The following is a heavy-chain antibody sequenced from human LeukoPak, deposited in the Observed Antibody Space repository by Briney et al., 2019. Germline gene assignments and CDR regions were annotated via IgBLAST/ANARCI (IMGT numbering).Heavy chain of an antibody. J-gene: IGHJ4*02. CDR1: GGTFSSYA. D-gene: IGHD1-1*01. CDR3: AKLESRYYFDY. Sequence: SVKVSCKASGGTFSSYAISWVRQAPGQGLEWMGGIIPIFGTANYAQKFQGRVTITADESTSTAYMELSSLRSEDSAVYYCAKLESRYYFDYWGQGTLVTVSS. CDR2: IIPIFGTA. V-gene: IGHV1-69*01.